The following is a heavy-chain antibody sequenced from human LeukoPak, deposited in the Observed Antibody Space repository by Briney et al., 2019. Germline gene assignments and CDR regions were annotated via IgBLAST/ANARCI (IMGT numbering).Heavy chain of an antibody. Sequence: GGSLRLSCSGSGFTFSNYEMNWVRQAPGKGVEWVSFIYNGAIYYADSVKGRFITSRDNANNLLYLQMNRLRDEDTAIYYCARDAVATWSAFDLWGQGTMVTVSS. V-gene: IGHV3-48*03. D-gene: IGHD5-12*01. CDR3: ARDAVATWSAFDL. CDR1: GFTFSNYE. J-gene: IGHJ3*01. CDR2: IYNGAI.